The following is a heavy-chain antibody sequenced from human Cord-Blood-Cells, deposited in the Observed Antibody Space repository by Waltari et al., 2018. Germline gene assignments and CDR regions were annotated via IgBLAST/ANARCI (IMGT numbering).Heavy chain of an antibody. J-gene: IGHJ6*02. CDR3: ARDRITIFGVVIGVYYGMDV. D-gene: IGHD3-3*01. Sequence: QVQLVQSGAEVKKPGSSVKVSCKASGGTFSSYAISWVRQAPGQGLEWMGGIIPSLGTATYAGKFQGRVTITADESTSTAYMELSSLRSEDTAVYYCARDRITIFGVVIGVYYGMDVWCQGTTVTVSS. CDR2: IIPSLGTA. CDR1: GGTFSSYA. V-gene: IGHV1-69*01.